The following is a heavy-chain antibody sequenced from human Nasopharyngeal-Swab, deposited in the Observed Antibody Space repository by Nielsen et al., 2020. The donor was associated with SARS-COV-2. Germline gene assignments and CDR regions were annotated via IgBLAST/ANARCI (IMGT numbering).Heavy chain of an antibody. J-gene: IGHJ4*02. V-gene: IGHV4-31*02. D-gene: IGHD5-18*01. CDR2: IYYSGST. CDR3: ATASGYSYGLDFDY. Sequence: RQAPGKGLEWIGYIYYSGSTYYNPSLKSRVTISVDTSKNQFSLKLSSVTAADTAVYYCATASGYSYGLDFDYWGQGTPVTVSS.